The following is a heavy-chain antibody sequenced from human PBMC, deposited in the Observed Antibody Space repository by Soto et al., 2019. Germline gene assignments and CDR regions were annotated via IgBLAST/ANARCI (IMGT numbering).Heavy chain of an antibody. CDR1: GGSISSYY. CDR2: IYHSGST. Sequence: SETLSLTCTVSGGSISSYYWSWIRQPPGKGLEWIGCIYHSGSTYYNPSLKSRVTISVDTSKNQFSLKLSSVTAADTAVYYCARHTPVISISDRWGQGTLVTVSS. V-gene: IGHV4-59*04. J-gene: IGHJ4*02. D-gene: IGHD2-15*01. CDR3: ARHTPVISISDR.